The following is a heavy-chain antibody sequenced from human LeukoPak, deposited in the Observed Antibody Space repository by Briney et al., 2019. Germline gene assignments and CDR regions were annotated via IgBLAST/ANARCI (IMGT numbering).Heavy chain of an antibody. V-gene: IGHV3-30-3*01. J-gene: IGHJ4*02. CDR1: GFTFNTYA. CDR3: ARSAAGTYY. Sequence: GGSLRLACAASGFTFNTYALHWVRQAPGKGLEWVAVISDDGTNKYYADSVKGRFPISRDNSKNTLYLHMNSLRAEDTAVYYCARSAAGTYYWGQGTLVTVSS. D-gene: IGHD1-1*01. CDR2: ISDDGTNK.